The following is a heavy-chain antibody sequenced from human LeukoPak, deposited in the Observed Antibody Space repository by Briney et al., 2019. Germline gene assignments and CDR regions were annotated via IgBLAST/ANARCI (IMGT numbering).Heavy chain of an antibody. J-gene: IGHJ2*01. CDR1: GFIFSDYY. V-gene: IGHV3-11*01. CDR3: ARERFFRSGWSGWYFDL. Sequence: GGSLRLSCGASGFIFSDYYIRWIRQAPGKGLEWVAYISDSSRTIYYADSVRGRFIISRDNDKKSVDLQMNSLRDEDTAVYYCARERFFRSGWSGWYFDLWGRGTRVSVSS. D-gene: IGHD6-19*01. CDR2: ISDSSRTI.